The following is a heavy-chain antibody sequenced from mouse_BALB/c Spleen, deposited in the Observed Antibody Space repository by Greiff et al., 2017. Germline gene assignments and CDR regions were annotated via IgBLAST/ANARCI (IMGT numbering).Heavy chain of an antibody. CDR2: ISSGGSYT. CDR3: ARQGDRGYYFGY. J-gene: IGHJ2*01. CDR1: GFTFSSYG. V-gene: IGHV5-6*01. D-gene: IGHD2-14*01. Sequence: EVQLVESGGDLVKPGGSLKLSCAASGFTFSSYGMSWVRQTPDKRLEWVATISSGGSYTYYPDSVKGRFTISRDNAKNTLYLQMSSLKSEDTAMYYCARQGDRGYYFGYWGQGTTLTVSS.